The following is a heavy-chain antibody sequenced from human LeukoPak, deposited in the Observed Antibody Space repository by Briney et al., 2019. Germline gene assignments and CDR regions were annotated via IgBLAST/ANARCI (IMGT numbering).Heavy chain of an antibody. J-gene: IGHJ4*02. D-gene: IGHD5-12*01. V-gene: IGHV1-69*04. CDR3: ARSGYSGYDRAFPFDY. Sequence: ASVKVSCKASGGTFSSSAISWVRQAPGQGLEWMGRIIPILGIANYARKFQGTVTITADKSTSTAYMELSSLRSEDTAVYYCARSGYSGYDRAFPFDYWGQGTLVTVSS. CDR1: GGTFSSSA. CDR2: IIPILGIA.